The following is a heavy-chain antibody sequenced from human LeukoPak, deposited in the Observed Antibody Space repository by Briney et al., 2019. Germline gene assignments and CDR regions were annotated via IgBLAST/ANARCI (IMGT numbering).Heavy chain of an antibody. CDR3: ARGRPGYYYMDV. J-gene: IGHJ6*03. CDR2: INNDGRST. V-gene: IGHV3-74*01. Sequence: GGSLRLSCAASGFAFSTYTIHWVRHVPGKGLRWVSRINNDGRSTTYADSVKGRFTISRDNAKVTLYLQMNSLRPEDTAVYYCARGRPGYYYMDVWGKGTTVTISS. CDR1: GFAFSTYT.